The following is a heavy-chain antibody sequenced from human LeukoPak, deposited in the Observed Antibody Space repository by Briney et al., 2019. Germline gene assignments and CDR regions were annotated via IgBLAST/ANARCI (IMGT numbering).Heavy chain of an antibody. CDR1: GFTFSSYA. J-gene: IGHJ3*02. V-gene: IGHV3-23*01. Sequence: GGSPRLSCAASGFTFSSYAMSWVRQGPGKGLEWVSGFSASDGSTRYADSVKGRFTISRDNSKNTLFLHMNSLRGDDTAVYYCAKSRTAASGTGAFDIWGQGTMVTVSS. CDR3: AKSRTAASGTGAFDI. CDR2: FSASDGST. D-gene: IGHD6-13*01.